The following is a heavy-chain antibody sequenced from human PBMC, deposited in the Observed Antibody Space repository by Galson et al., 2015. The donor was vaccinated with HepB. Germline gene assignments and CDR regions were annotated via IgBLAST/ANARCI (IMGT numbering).Heavy chain of an antibody. CDR2: IIPIFGTA. CDR1: GGTFSSYA. CDR3: ALELNQYDYYYYYMDV. D-gene: IGHD1-14*01. V-gene: IGHV1-69*01. Sequence: SCKASGGTFSSYAISWVRQAPGQGLEWMGGIIPIFGTANYAQKFQGRVTITADESTSTAYMELSSLRSEDTAVYYCALELNQYDYYYYYMDVWGKGTTVTVSS. J-gene: IGHJ6*03.